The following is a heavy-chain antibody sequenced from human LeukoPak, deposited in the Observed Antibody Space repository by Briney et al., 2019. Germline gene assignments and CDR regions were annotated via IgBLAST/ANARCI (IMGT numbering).Heavy chain of an antibody. CDR3: ATSAADDYYYYYYMDV. CDR1: GFTFSSYW. V-gene: IGHV3-7*01. CDR2: IKQDGSEK. J-gene: IGHJ6*03. Sequence: QPGGSLRLSCAASGFTFSSYWMSWVRQAPGKGLEWVANIKQDGSEKYYVDSVKGRFTISRDNAKNSVYLQMNSLRAEDTAVYYCATSAADDYYYYYYMDVWGKGTTVTVSS. D-gene: IGHD6-13*01.